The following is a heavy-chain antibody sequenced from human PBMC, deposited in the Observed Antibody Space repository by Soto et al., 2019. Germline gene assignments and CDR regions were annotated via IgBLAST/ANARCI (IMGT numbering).Heavy chain of an antibody. Sequence: ESLKLSCKGSGYRFTSYWIGWVRQMPGKGLEWMGIIYPGDSDTRYSPSFQGQVTISADKSISTAYLQWSSLKASDTAMYYCARVVAARPGTGYYYYYGLDGWGQGTTVTVSS. CDR3: ARVVAARPGTGYYYYYGLDG. D-gene: IGHD6-25*01. V-gene: IGHV5-51*01. J-gene: IGHJ6*02. CDR2: IYPGDSDT. CDR1: GYRFTSYW.